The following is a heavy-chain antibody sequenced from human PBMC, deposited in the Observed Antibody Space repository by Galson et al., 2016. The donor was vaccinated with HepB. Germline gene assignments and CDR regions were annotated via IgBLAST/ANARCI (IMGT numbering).Heavy chain of an antibody. CDR2: IKEDGGDK. Sequence: SLRLSCAASGFTFKNHWMNWVRQAPGKGLEWLANIKEDGGDKYYVASAKGRFTISRDNGKNSLYLQMNSLRAEDTAVYYCARVGPPVVVVGETHILDAFDIWGQGTMVTISS. CDR3: ARVGPPVVVVGETHILDAFDI. D-gene: IGHD2-15*01. CDR1: GFTFKNHW. V-gene: IGHV3-7*01. J-gene: IGHJ3*02.